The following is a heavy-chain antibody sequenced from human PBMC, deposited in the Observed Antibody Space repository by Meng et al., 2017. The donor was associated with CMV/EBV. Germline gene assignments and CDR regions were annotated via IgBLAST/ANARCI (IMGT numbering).Heavy chain of an antibody. Sequence: QITLKESGPPLLKPTKILTLTCPFSGFSLRTSGVGVGWIRQPPGKALEWLALIYWDDDKRYSPSLKSRLTITKDTSKNQVVLTMTNMDPVDTATYYCAHRGQSSGWAILYFDYWGQGTLVTVSS. V-gene: IGHV2-5*02. D-gene: IGHD6-19*01. CDR3: AHRGQSSGWAILYFDY. CDR1: GFSLRTSGVG. CDR2: IYWDDDK. J-gene: IGHJ4*02.